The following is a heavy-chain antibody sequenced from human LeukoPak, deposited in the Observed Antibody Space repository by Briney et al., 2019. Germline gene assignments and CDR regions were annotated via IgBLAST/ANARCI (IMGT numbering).Heavy chain of an antibody. D-gene: IGHD6-19*01. CDR3: AAVGSSGWLDY. J-gene: IGHJ4*02. CDR1: GYTFTGYY. CDR2: INPTGDST. V-gene: IGHV1-46*01. Sequence: AASVKVSCKASGYTFTGYYMHWVRQAPGQGLEWMGLINPTGDSTGYAQRFQGRVTMTRDMSTSTDYLELSSLRSEDTAIYYCAAVGSSGWLDYWGQGTLVTVSS.